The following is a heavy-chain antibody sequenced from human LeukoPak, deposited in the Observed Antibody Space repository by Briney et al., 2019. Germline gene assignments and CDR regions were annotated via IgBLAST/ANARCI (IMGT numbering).Heavy chain of an antibody. J-gene: IGHJ4*02. V-gene: IGHV4-39*07. CDR1: GGPIDHMKYY. CDR2: IYYSGST. D-gene: IGHD3-9*01. CDR3: ARASGRYFDWLQGPFDY. Sequence: SETLSLTCTVSGGPIDHMKYYWGWIRRAPGKGLEWIGSIYYSGSTYYNPSLKSRVTMLIDTSKNQFSLNLNSVTAADTAVYFCARASGRYFDWLQGPFDYWGQGSLVPVSS.